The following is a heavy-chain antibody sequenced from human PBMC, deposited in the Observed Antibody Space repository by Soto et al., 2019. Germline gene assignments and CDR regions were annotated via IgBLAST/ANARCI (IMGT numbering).Heavy chain of an antibody. CDR3: ARXGGAHYDSSGYHYALDY. V-gene: IGHV5-10-1*01. Sequence: GESLKISCKGSGYSFRNNWITWVRQMPGKGLEWMGRIDLTDSYTSYSPSFQGHVSFSADTSINTAYLQWSSLRASDTAMYHCARXGGAHYDSSGYHYALDYWGQGTPVTVSS. CDR1: GYSFRNNW. CDR2: IDLTDSYT. J-gene: IGHJ4*02. D-gene: IGHD3-22*01.